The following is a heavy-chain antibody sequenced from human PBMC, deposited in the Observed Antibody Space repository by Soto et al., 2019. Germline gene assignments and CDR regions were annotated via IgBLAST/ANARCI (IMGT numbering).Heavy chain of an antibody. CDR1: GGSISSYY. CDR2: IYYSGST. Sequence: SETLSLTCTVSGGSISSYYWSWIRQPPGKGLEWIGYIYYSGSTNYNPSLESRVTISVDTSKNQFSLKLSSVTAADTAVYYCARHRGGIVVVPAAIDYWGQGTLVTVSS. J-gene: IGHJ4*02. CDR3: ARHRGGIVVVPAAIDY. D-gene: IGHD2-2*02. V-gene: IGHV4-59*08.